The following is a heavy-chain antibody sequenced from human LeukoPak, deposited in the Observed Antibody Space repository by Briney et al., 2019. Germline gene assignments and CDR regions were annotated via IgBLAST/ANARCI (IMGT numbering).Heavy chain of an antibody. J-gene: IGHJ4*02. D-gene: IGHD1-26*01. Sequence: GGSLRLSCAASGFTFSSCSMNWVRQAPGKGLEWVSSISSSSSYIYYADSVKGRFTISRDNAKNSLYLQMNSLRAEDTAVYYCARYSGSYHRYFDYWGQGTLVTVSS. CDR2: ISSSSSYI. CDR3: ARYSGSYHRYFDY. V-gene: IGHV3-21*01. CDR1: GFTFSSCS.